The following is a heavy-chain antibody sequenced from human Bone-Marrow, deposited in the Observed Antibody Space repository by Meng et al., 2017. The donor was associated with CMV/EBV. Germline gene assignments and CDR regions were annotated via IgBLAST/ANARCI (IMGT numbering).Heavy chain of an antibody. V-gene: IGHV3-48*03. CDR1: GFTFSSYE. D-gene: IGHD1-26*01. Sequence: GGSLRLSCAASGFTFSSYEMNWVRQAPGKGLEWVSYISSSGTTIYYADSVKGRFTISRDNSKNTLYLQMNSLRAEDTAVYYCAKAGGSLGEVDYWGQGTLVTVSS. CDR2: ISSSGTTI. J-gene: IGHJ4*02. CDR3: AKAGGSLGEVDY.